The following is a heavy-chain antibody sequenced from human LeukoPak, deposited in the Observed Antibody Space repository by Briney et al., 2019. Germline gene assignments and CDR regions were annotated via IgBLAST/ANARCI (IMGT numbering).Heavy chain of an antibody. CDR1: GGSISSGDYS. J-gene: IGHJ4*02. CDR3: AREAATGYFDY. D-gene: IGHD2-15*01. Sequence: SETLSLTCAVSGGSISSGDYSWSWIRQPPGKGVEWIGYIYHSGSTYYNPSLKSRVTISVDRSKNQFSLKLTSVTAADTAVYFCAREAATGYFDYCGQGTLVTVSS. CDR2: IYHSGST. V-gene: IGHV4-30-2*01.